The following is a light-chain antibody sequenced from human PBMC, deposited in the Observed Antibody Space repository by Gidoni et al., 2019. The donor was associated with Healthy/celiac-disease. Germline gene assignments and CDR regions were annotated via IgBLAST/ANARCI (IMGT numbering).Light chain of an antibody. Sequence: QSALTQPAAVSGSSGQSITISCTGNSSDVGSYNLVAWYQQHPGKAPKLMIYEVSKRPSGVSNRFSGSKSGNTASLTISGLQAEDEADYYCCSYAGSSAWVFGGGTKLTVL. CDR2: EVS. J-gene: IGLJ2*01. CDR3: CSYAGSSAWV. V-gene: IGLV2-23*02. CDR1: SSDVGSYNL.